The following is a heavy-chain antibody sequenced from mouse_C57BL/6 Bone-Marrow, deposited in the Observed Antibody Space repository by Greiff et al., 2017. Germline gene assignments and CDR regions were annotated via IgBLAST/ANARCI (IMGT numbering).Heavy chain of an antibody. Sequence: QVQLQQPGAELVKPGASVTLSCKASGYTFTSYWMQWVKQRPGQGLEWIGEIDPADSYTNYNQKFKGKATLTVDTSSSTAYMQLSSLTSEDSAVYYCARSDYGYDGDYGGQGTTLTVSS. J-gene: IGHJ2*01. CDR2: IDPADSYT. CDR3: ARSDYGYDGDY. CDR1: GYTFTSYW. D-gene: IGHD2-2*01. V-gene: IGHV1-50*01.